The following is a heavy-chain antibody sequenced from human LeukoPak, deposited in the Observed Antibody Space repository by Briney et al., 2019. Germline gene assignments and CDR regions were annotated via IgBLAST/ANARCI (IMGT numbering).Heavy chain of an antibody. CDR2: INSDGSST. CDR3: ARGEGYYDFWSGSLGGYMDV. CDR1: GFTFSSYW. J-gene: IGHJ6*03. V-gene: IGHV3-74*01. Sequence: GGSLRLSCAASGFTFSSYWMHWVRQAPGKGLVWVSSINSDGSSTSYADSVKGRFTISRDNAKNTLYLQMNSLRAEDTAVYYCARGEGYYDFWSGSLGGYMDVWGKGTTVTVSS. D-gene: IGHD3-3*01.